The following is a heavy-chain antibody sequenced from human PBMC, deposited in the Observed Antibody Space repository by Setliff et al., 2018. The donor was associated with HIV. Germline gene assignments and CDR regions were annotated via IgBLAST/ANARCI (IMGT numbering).Heavy chain of an antibody. Sequence: SETLSLTCIVSGGSMNNYYWNWVRQTPGKGLEWIGYIYENDYTHYTVSLRSRVTISMDTSKNQFSLTLRSVAAADRAIYYCARAQMHRGVVAWSLYYFDYWGQGALVTVSS. CDR3: ARAQMHRGVVAWSLYYFDY. D-gene: IGHD3-10*01. J-gene: IGHJ4*02. CDR1: GGSMNNYY. V-gene: IGHV4-59*01. CDR2: IYENDYT.